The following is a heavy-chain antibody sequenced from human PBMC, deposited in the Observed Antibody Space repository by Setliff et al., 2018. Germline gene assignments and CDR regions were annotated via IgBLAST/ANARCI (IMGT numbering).Heavy chain of an antibody. CDR1: GYSFTSYW. V-gene: IGHV5-51*01. CDR3: ASTLYYYDSSGYGAFDI. Sequence: HGESLTLSCKGSGYSFTSYWIGWVRQMPGKGLEWMGIIYPGDSDTRYSPSFQGQVTISADKSISTAYLQWSSLKASDTAMYYCASTLYYYDSSGYGAFDIWGQGTMVTVSS. D-gene: IGHD3-22*01. CDR2: IYPGDSDT. J-gene: IGHJ3*02.